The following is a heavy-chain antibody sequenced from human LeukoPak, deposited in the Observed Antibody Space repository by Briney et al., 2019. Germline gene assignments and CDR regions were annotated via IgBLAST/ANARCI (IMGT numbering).Heavy chain of an antibody. CDR2: INSDGSST. J-gene: IGHJ4*02. V-gene: IGHV3-74*01. CDR1: GFTFSSYW. CDR3: ASLVDTAMVVDY. D-gene: IGHD5-18*01. Sequence: GGSLRLPCAASGFTFSSYWMHWVRQAPGKGLVWVSRINSDGSSTSYADSVKGRFTISRDNAKNTLYLQMSSLRAEDTAVYYCASLVDTAMVVDYWGQGTLVTVSS.